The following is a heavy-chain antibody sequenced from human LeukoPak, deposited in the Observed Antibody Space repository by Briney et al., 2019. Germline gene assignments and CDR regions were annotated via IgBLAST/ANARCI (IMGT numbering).Heavy chain of an antibody. J-gene: IGHJ4*02. CDR3: AKGRAYYDSSGYYYPEYFDY. D-gene: IGHD3-22*01. CDR2: ISGSGGST. CDR1: GFTFSSYA. Sequence: GGSLRRSCAASGFTFSSYAMSWVRQAPGKGLEWVSAISGSGGSTYYADSVKGRFTISRDNSKNTLYLQMNSLRAEDTAVYYCAKGRAYYDSSGYYYPEYFDYWGQGTLVTVSS. V-gene: IGHV3-23*01.